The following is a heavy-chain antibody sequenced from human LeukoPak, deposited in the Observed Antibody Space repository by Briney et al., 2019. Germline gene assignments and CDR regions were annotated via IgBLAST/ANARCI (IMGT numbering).Heavy chain of an antibody. CDR1: GGTFSSYA. CDR3: ARDIPRPRGFDP. V-gene: IGHV1-69*01. J-gene: IGHJ5*02. Sequence: SVKVSCKASGGTFSSYAISWVRQAPGQGLEWMGGIIPILGTANYAQKFQGRVTITADESTSTAYMELSSLRSEDTAVYYCARDIPRPRGFDPWGQGTLVTVSS. CDR2: IIPILGTA.